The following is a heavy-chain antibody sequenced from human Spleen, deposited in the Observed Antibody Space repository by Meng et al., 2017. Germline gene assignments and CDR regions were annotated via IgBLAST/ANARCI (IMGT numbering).Heavy chain of an antibody. CDR3: ARSMATIPVYYYYTMDV. CDR2: INWNGGST. J-gene: IGHJ6*02. V-gene: IGHV3-20*04. D-gene: IGHD5-24*01. CDR1: GFTFDDYG. Sequence: GESLKISCAASGFTFDDYGMSWVRQAPGKGLEWVSGINWNGGSTGYADSVKGRFTISRDNAKNSLFLQMNSLRAEDTAVYFCARSMATIPVYYYYTMDVWGQGTTVTVSS.